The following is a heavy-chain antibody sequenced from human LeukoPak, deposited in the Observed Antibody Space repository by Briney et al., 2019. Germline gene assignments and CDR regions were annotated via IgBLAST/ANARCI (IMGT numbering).Heavy chain of an antibody. Sequence: SETLSLTCTVSGGSISSSSYYWGWIRQPPGKGLEWIGSIYYSGSTYYNPSLKSRVTISVDTSKNQFSLKLSSVTAADTAVYYWASLRDDYGSGSYPDYWGQGTLVTVSS. J-gene: IGHJ4*02. CDR1: GGSISSSSYY. V-gene: IGHV4-39*01. CDR3: ASLRDDYGSGSYPDY. D-gene: IGHD3-10*01. CDR2: IYYSGST.